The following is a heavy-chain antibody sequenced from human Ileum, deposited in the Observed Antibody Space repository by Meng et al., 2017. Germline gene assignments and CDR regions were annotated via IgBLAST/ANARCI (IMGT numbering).Heavy chain of an antibody. J-gene: IGHJ4*02. D-gene: IGHD2-21*01. V-gene: IGHV4-4*02. CDR1: GGSISGGTW. Sequence: QVQWQESGPGLGKPSGTLSLTCAVSGGSISGGTWWSWVRQPPGKGLQWIGQFHPGSGAAYNPSLETRVTISVDTSKNQFSLELTSVTAADTAVYYCAKNGAYCLESWGQGTLVTVSS. CDR3: AKNGAYCLES. CDR2: FHPGSGA.